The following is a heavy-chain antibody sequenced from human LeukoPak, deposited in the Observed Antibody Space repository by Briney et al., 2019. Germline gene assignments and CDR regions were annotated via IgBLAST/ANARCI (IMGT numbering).Heavy chain of an antibody. CDR3: ARAGDSSLDY. CDR1: GGSISSGSYY. J-gene: IGHJ4*02. D-gene: IGHD6-13*01. CDR2: IYTSGST. V-gene: IGHV4-61*02. Sequence: SETLSLTCTVSGGSISSGSYYWSWIRQPAGKGLEWIGRIYTSGSTNYNPSLKSRVTISVDTSKNQFSLKLSSVTAADTAVYYCARAGDSSLDYWGQGTLVTVSS.